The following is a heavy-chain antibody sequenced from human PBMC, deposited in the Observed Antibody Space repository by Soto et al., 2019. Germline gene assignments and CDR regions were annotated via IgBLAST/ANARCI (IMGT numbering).Heavy chain of an antibody. CDR1: GGSFSGYY. CDR2: ISHSGST. J-gene: IGHJ6*03. V-gene: IGHV4-34*01. CDR3: ARGQAKAIYYYYYYMDV. Sequence: PSETLSLTCAVYGGSFSGYYWCWIRQPPGKGLEWTGQISHSGSTNYNPSLKSRVTISVDTSKIQFSPKLSSVTAADTAVYYYARGQAKAIYYYYYYMDVWGTGTTVTVSS.